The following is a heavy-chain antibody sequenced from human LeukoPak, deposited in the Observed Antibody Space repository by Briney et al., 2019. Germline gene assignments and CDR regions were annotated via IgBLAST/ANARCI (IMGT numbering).Heavy chain of an antibody. J-gene: IGHJ4*02. Sequence: GASVNVSCKASGYTFTSYGISWVRQAPGQGLEWMGWISAYNGNTNYAQKLQGRVTMTTDTSTSTAYMELRSLRSDDTAVYYCARDHFRAKQWLGGGEDYFDYWGQGTLVTVSS. CDR1: GYTFTSYG. D-gene: IGHD6-19*01. V-gene: IGHV1-18*01. CDR2: ISAYNGNT. CDR3: ARDHFRAKQWLGGGEDYFDY.